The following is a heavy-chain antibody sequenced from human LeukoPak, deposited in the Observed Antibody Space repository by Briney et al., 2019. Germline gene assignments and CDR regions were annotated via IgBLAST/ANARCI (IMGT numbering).Heavy chain of an antibody. CDR3: AKSPALWLEETGTAFDI. CDR1: GDIFSTFA. J-gene: IGHJ3*02. Sequence: GGSLRLSCAASGDIFSTFAMSWVRQAPGRGLEWVSGISTISSTFYADSVKGRFTISRDSSKNTLYLQMNSLRAEDTAVYYCAKSPALWLEETGTAFDIWGRGTMVTVSS. V-gene: IGHV3-23*01. D-gene: IGHD3-10*01. CDR2: ISTISST.